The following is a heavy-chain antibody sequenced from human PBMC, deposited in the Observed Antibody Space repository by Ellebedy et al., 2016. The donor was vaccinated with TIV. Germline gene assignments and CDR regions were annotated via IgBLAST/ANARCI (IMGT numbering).Heavy chain of an antibody. J-gene: IGHJ4*02. CDR1: GGTFSSYA. Sequence: SVKVSXXASGGTFSSYAISWVRQAPGQGLEWMGGIIPIFGTANYAQKFQGRVTITADESTSTAYMELSSLRAEDTAVYYCARADDFWSGYYPYWGQGTLVTVSS. D-gene: IGHD3-3*01. CDR2: IIPIFGTA. V-gene: IGHV1-69*13. CDR3: ARADDFWSGYYPY.